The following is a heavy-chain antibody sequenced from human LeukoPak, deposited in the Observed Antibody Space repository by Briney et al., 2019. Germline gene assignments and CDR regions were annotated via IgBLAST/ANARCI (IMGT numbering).Heavy chain of an antibody. V-gene: IGHV3-30*02. CDR1: GFTFSSYG. CDR2: IRYDGSNK. D-gene: IGHD2-2*01. CDR3: AKDLLGYCSSTSCCPFDY. Sequence: RGSLRLSCAASGFTFSSYGMHWVRQAPGKGLEWVAFIRYDGSNKYYADSVKGRFTISRDNSKNTLYLQMNSLRAEDTAVYYCAKDLLGYCSSTSCCPFDYWGQGTLVTVSS. J-gene: IGHJ4*02.